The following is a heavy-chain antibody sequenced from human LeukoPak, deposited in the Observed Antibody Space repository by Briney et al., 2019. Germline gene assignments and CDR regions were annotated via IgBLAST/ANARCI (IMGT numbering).Heavy chain of an antibody. CDR2: VSGSGKSA. V-gene: IGHV3-23*01. J-gene: IGHJ4*02. D-gene: IGHD2-15*01. Sequence: GGSLRLSCSASGFTFGDYAMTWGRQAPGKGLEWVLSVSGSGKSAYYADSVKGRFTVSRDNDKKTMYLEMNSLRAEDTAVYYCAKALRIDSWGQGTLVTVSS. CDR1: GFTFGDYA. CDR3: AKALRIDS.